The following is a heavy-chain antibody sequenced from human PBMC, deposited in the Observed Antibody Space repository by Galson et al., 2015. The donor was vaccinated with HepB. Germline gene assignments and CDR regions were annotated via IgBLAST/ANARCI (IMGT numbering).Heavy chain of an antibody. D-gene: IGHD3/OR15-3a*01. CDR2: INQSGST. J-gene: IGHJ3*02. CDR1: GGSFSTYY. CDR3: ASSRTYDAFDI. Sequence: LSLTCAVNGGSFSTYYWSWIRQPPGKGLEWIGEINQSGSTNYSPSLKSRVSISVDTSKNHFSLNLSSVTAADTAVYFCASSRTYDAFDIWGQGTMVTVSS. V-gene: IGHV4-34*01.